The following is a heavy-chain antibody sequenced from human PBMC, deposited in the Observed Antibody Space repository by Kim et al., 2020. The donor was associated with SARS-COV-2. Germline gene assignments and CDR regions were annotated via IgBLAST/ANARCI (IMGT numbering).Heavy chain of an antibody. CDR1: GYTFTSYG. CDR2: ISAYNGNT. CDR3: ARGIVVVVAATQLTGLIYYYYGMDV. V-gene: IGHV1-18*01. J-gene: IGHJ6*02. Sequence: ASVKVSCKASGYTFTSYGISWVRQAPGQGLEWMGWISAYNGNTNYAQKLQGRVTMTTDTSTSTAYMELRSLRSDDTAVYYCARGIVVVVAATQLTGLIYYYYGMDVWGQGTTVTVSS. D-gene: IGHD2-15*01.